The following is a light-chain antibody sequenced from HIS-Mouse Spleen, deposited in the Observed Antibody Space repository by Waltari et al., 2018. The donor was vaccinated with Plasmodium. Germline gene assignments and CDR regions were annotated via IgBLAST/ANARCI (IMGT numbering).Light chain of an antibody. CDR2: STS. V-gene: IGLV7-43*01. J-gene: IGLJ3*02. CDR3: LLYYGGPWV. Sequence: QTVVTQEPSLTVSPGGTVNLTCASSTGAVTSGYYPNWFQQKTGQAPSALIYSTSKKHSWTPARFSGCLLGGKAALTRSGVQPEDEAEYYCLLYYGGPWVFGGGTKLTVL. CDR1: TGAVTSGYY.